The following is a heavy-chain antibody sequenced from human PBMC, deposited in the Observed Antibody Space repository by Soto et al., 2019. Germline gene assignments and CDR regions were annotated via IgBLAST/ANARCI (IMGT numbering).Heavy chain of an antibody. Sequence: GGSLRLSCAASGFTFSSYSMNWVRQAPGKGLEWVSYISSSSSTIYYADSVKGRFTISRDNAKNSLYLQMNSLRAEDTAVYYCARGYYDSSGYYGVYDYWGQGTLVTVSS. CDR1: GFTFSSYS. CDR3: ARGYYDSSGYYGVYDY. CDR2: ISSSSSTI. V-gene: IGHV3-48*01. J-gene: IGHJ4*02. D-gene: IGHD3-22*01.